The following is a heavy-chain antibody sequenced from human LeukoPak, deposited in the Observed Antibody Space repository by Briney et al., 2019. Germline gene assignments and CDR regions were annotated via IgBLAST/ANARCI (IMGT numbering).Heavy chain of an antibody. V-gene: IGHV4-59*01. Sequence: PSETLSLTCTVSGGSISSYYWSWIRQPPGKGLEWIGYVYYSGSTNYNPSLKSRVTISVDTSENQFSLKLSSVTAADTAVYYCARDPSEYSSSSSWFDPWGQGTLVTVSS. J-gene: IGHJ5*02. CDR1: GGSISSYY. CDR3: ARDPSEYSSSSSWFDP. D-gene: IGHD6-6*01. CDR2: VYYSGST.